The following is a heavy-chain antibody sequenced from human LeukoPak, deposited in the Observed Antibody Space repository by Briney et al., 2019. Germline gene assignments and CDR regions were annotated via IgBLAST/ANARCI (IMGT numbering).Heavy chain of an antibody. Sequence: SQTLSLTCTVSGGSISSGGYYWSWIRQPPGKGLEWIGYIYHSGSTYYNPSLKSRVTISVDRSKNQFSLKLSSVTAADTAVYYCARLRYSGYVFDYWGQGTLVTVSS. J-gene: IGHJ4*02. V-gene: IGHV4-30-2*01. CDR3: ARLRYSGYVFDY. CDR1: GGSISSGGYY. D-gene: IGHD5-12*01. CDR2: IYHSGST.